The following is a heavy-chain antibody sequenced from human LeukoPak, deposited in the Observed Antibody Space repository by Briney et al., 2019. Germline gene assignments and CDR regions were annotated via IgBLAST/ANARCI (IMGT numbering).Heavy chain of an antibody. CDR3: ARRRYYDGSGYLE. Sequence: PSETLSLTCAVSGDSVSRSDSYWDWIRQPPGKGLEWIGTIYFSGRTYYSPSLKSRVTMSVDPSNNQFSLNLRSVTAADTAVYYCARRRYYDGSGYLEWGQGTLLSVSS. V-gene: IGHV4-39*01. J-gene: IGHJ1*01. D-gene: IGHD3-22*01. CDR2: IYFSGRT. CDR1: GDSVSRSDSY.